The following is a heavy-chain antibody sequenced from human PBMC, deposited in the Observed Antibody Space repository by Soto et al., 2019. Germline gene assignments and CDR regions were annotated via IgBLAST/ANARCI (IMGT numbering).Heavy chain of an antibody. CDR2: ISSSSSYT. CDR3: ARDYRELGWYLKEYFDY. Sequence: GGSLRLSCAASGFTFSDYYMSWIRQAPGKGLEWVSYISSSSSYTNYADSVKGRFTISRDNAKNSLYLQMNSLRAEDTAVYYCARDYRELGWYLKEYFDYWGQGTLVTVSS. V-gene: IGHV3-11*06. D-gene: IGHD6-19*01. CDR1: GFTFSDYY. J-gene: IGHJ4*02.